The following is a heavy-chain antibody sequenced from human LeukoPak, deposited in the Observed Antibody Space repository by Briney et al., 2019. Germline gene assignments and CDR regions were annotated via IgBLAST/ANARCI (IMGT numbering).Heavy chain of an antibody. V-gene: IGHV3-64*01. D-gene: IGHD3-10*01. Sequence: PGGSLRLSSAASGFTFSSYAMHWVRQAPGKGLEYVSGISSNGGSTYYANSVKGRFTISRDNSKNTLYLQMGSLRAEDMAVYYCARSGGGYYNYYMDVWGKGTTVTVSS. CDR1: GFTFSSYA. CDR3: ARSGGGYYNYYMDV. J-gene: IGHJ6*03. CDR2: ISSNGGST.